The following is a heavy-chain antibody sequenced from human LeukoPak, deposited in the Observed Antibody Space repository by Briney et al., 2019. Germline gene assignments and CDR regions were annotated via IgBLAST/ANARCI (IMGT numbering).Heavy chain of an antibody. CDR3: ARNENYYDSSGARVHAFDI. Sequence: SETLSLTCAVYGGSFSGYYWSWIRQPPGKGLEWIGEINHSGSTNYNPSLKSRVTISVDTSKNQFSLKLSSVTAADTAVYYCARNENYYDSSGARVHAFDIWGQGTMVTVSS. V-gene: IGHV4-34*01. CDR2: INHSGST. CDR1: GGSFSGYY. J-gene: IGHJ3*02. D-gene: IGHD3-22*01.